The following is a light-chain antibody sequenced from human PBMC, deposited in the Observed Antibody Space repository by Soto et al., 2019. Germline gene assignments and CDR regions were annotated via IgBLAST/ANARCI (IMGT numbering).Light chain of an antibody. V-gene: IGKV3-11*01. CDR3: QQRSYWPGT. Sequence: EIVLTQSPATLSLSPGERATLSCRAGQSVSNFLAWYQQKPGQAPRVIIYDASTRATGIPARFSGSGSGTDFTLTISSLEPEDFAVYYCQQRSYWPGTFGQGTKLEIK. CDR2: DAS. CDR1: QSVSNF. J-gene: IGKJ2*01.